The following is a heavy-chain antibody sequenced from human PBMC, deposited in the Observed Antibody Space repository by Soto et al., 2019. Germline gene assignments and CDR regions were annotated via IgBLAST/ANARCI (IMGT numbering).Heavy chain of an antibody. J-gene: IGHJ4*02. CDR3: ARVVRSGYNKYYFDY. CDR1: GGSFSGDY. Sequence: SESLSLTCAVYGGSFSGDYWSWIRQPPGKGLEWIGEINHSGSTNYNPSLKSRVTISVDTSKNQFSLKLSSVTAADTAVYYCARVVRSGYNKYYFDYWGQGTLVTVPS. CDR2: INHSGST. D-gene: IGHD3-22*01. V-gene: IGHV4-34*01.